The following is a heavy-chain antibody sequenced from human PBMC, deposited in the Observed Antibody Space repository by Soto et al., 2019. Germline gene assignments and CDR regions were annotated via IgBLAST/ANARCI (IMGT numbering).Heavy chain of an antibody. J-gene: IGHJ4*02. D-gene: IGHD4-4*01. CDR2: IYSGGST. Sequence: GGSLXLSCAASGFXVSSNYMSWVRQAPGKGLEWVSVIYSGGSTYYADSVKGRFTISRDNSKNTLYLQMNSLRAEDTAVYYCAYSNYVYYFDYWGQGTLVTVSS. CDR3: AYSNYVYYFDY. CDR1: GFXVSSNY. V-gene: IGHV3-66*01.